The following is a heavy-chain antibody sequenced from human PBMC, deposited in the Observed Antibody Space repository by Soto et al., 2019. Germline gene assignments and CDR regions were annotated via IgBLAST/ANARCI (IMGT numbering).Heavy chain of an antibody. CDR1: GGSISGHY. Sequence: QVQLQQWGAGLLKPSETLSLTCAVYGGSISGHYWNWIRQPPGKGLEWIGEINHSGRTNYNPSLKRRVTISVDTSKKQFSLNLGSVTAADTAVYFCARGNIAAALVYWGQGTLVTVSS. V-gene: IGHV4-34*01. J-gene: IGHJ4*02. D-gene: IGHD6-13*01. CDR2: INHSGRT. CDR3: ARGNIAAALVY.